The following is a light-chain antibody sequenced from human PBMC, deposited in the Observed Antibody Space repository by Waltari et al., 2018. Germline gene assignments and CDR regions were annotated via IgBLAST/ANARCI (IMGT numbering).Light chain of an antibody. J-gene: IGLJ1*01. V-gene: IGLV2-14*01. CDR3: SSHTSTVPHV. CDR2: EVS. CDR1: SNDVGGSGY. Sequence: QSALTQPASVSGSPGQSVSIPCTGPSNDVGGSGYVSCYQQFPGKAPKLMIYEVSYRPSGVSSRFSGSKSGNTASLTISGLQAEDEAVYYCSSHTSTVPHVFGTGTKVTVV.